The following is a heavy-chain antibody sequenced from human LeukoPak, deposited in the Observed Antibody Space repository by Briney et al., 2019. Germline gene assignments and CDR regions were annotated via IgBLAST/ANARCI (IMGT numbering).Heavy chain of an antibody. D-gene: IGHD3-22*01. V-gene: IGHV3-53*01. CDR1: GFDVSSHH. CDR3: ARGGRGSAAVVAPRSFDI. J-gene: IGHJ3*02. CDR2: TYTRGNS. Sequence: GGSRRLSCAASGFDVSSHHMVWVRQAPGKGLEWVSVTYTRGNSYYTDSVKGRFIISRDTSKNTMDLQMNSLRPEDSALYFCARGGRGSAAVVAPRSFDIWGQGTMVAVSS.